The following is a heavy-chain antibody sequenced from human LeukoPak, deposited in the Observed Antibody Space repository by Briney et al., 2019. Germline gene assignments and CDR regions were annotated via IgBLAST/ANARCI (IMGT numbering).Heavy chain of an antibody. CDR2: MNPNSGNT. Sequence: ASVKVSCKASGYTFTSYDINWVRQATGQGLEWMGWMNPNSGNTGYAQKFQGRVTITRNTSISTAYMELSSLRSEDTAVYYCARGRRSSSGLVLRVYYYYYYMDVWGKGTTVTVSS. V-gene: IGHV1-8*03. J-gene: IGHJ6*03. CDR1: GYTFTSYD. D-gene: IGHD6-6*01. CDR3: ARGRRSSSGLVLRVYYYYYYMDV.